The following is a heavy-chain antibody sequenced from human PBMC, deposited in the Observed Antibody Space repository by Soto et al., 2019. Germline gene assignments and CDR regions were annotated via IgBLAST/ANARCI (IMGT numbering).Heavy chain of an antibody. Sequence: PGGSLRLSCAASGFMFENYAMIWVRQAPGQGLEWVATVRGNSYGAYYADSVRGRFIISRDNSKNTMSLQLNSLRDDDTAIYYCAKGKSENGVDWLDPWGPGTLVTVSS. CDR2: VRGNSYGA. D-gene: IGHD2-8*01. CDR1: GFMFENYA. J-gene: IGHJ5*02. V-gene: IGHV3-23*01. CDR3: AKGKSENGVDWLDP.